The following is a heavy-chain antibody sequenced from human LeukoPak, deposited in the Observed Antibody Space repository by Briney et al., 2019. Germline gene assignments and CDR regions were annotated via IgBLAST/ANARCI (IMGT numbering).Heavy chain of an antibody. Sequence: SETLSLTCTVSGDSISSETYYWAWIRQSPGKGLQWIGTVYFSGSTYHNPSLKSRVTMSADTSKNQFSLKLGSVTAADTAVYYCARTEGMVRGVIITNWFDPWGQGTLVTVSS. CDR2: VYFSGST. CDR3: ARTEGMVRGVIITNWFDP. J-gene: IGHJ5*02. CDR1: GDSISSETYY. D-gene: IGHD3-10*01. V-gene: IGHV4-39*07.